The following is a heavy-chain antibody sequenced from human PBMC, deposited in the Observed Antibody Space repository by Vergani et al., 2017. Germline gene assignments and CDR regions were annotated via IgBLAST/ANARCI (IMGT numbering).Heavy chain of an antibody. V-gene: IGHV4-31*03. Sequence: QVQLQASGPGLVKPSQTLSLTCTVSGGSISSGGYYWSWIRQHPGKGLEWIGYIYYSGSTYYNPSLKSRVTISVDTSKNQFSLKLSSVTAADTAVYYCARGSFREYYFDYWGQGTLVTVSS. CDR3: ARGSFREYYFDY. CDR2: IYYSGST. D-gene: IGHD1-26*01. J-gene: IGHJ4*02. CDR1: GGSISSGGYY.